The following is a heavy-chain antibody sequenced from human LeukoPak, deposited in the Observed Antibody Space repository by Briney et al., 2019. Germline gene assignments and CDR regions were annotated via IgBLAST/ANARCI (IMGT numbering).Heavy chain of an antibody. CDR1: GGSISSYY. J-gene: IGHJ5*02. D-gene: IGHD2-2*01. CDR2: IYYSGST. V-gene: IGHV4-59*08. CDR3: ARLSPAAMVRWLDP. Sequence: SETLSLTCTVSGGSISSYYWSWIRQPPEKGLEWIGYIYYSGSTNYNPSLKSRVTISVDTSKNRFSLKLSSVTAADTAVYYCARLSPAAMVRWLDPWGQGTLVTVSS.